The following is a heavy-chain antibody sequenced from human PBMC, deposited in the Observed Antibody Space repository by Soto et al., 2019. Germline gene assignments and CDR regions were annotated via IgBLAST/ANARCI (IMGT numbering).Heavy chain of an antibody. CDR3: ARGPGITIFGVVIYGMDV. D-gene: IGHD3-3*01. CDR2: IWYDGSNK. V-gene: IGHV3-33*08. Sequence: VQLLESGGGLVQPGGSLRLSCAASGFTFSSYAMSWVRQAPGKGLEWVAVIWYDGSNKYYADSVKGRFTISRDNSKNTLYLQMNSLRAEDTAVYYCARGPGITIFGVVIYGMDVWGQGTTVTVSS. J-gene: IGHJ6*02. CDR1: GFTFSSYA.